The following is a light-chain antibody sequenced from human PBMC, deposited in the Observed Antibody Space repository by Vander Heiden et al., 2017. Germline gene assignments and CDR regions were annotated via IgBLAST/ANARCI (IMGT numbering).Light chain of an antibody. V-gene: IGKV2-28*01. CDR1: QSLLHSNGYNY. CDR3: MQALQTPYT. Sequence: TQAGRSMPVTPGEPASISCRSSQSLLHSNGYNYLDWYLQKPGQSPQLLIYLGSNRASGVPDRFSGSGSGTDFTLKISRVEAEDVGVYYCMQALQTPYTFGQGTKMEIK. CDR2: LGS. J-gene: IGKJ2*01.